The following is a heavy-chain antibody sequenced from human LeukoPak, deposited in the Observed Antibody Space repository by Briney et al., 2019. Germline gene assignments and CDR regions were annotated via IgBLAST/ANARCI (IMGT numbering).Heavy chain of an antibody. Sequence: SETLSLTCTVSAGSVSGNYWSWIGRAPGKGRDWIGYIYYSRTTNYNPSLKSRLTLSVDTSKTQYSLRLRSVTAADTAVCYCARVATLRSGDYYMGVWGKGTTVTVSS. CDR2: IYYSRTT. CDR1: AGSVSGNY. J-gene: IGHJ6*03. CDR3: ARVATLRSGDYYMGV. V-gene: IGHV4-59*02. D-gene: IGHD5-24*01.